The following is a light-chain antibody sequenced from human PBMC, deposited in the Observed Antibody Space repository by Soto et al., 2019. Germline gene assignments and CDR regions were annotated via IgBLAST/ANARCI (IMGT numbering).Light chain of an antibody. CDR1: QSVSSSY. CDR3: QQYATSARLT. Sequence: EIVLTQSPGTLSLSPGERATLSCRASQSVSSSYLAWYQQKPGQAPRLLIYGAFNRATGIPDRFSGSGSGTDFTLTINGLEPEDFAVYYCQQYATSARLTFGPGTNVDI. V-gene: IGKV3-20*01. J-gene: IGKJ3*01. CDR2: GAF.